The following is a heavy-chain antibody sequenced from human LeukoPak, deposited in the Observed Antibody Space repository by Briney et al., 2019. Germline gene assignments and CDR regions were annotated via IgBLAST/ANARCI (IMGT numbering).Heavy chain of an antibody. Sequence: GRSLRLSCAASGFTFSKYGMYWVRQAPGKGLEWVAVISYDGSNKYYADSVKGRFTISRDNSKNALYLQMNSLRAEDTAVYYCARDLKETAMGESAHDYWGQGTLVTVSS. CDR3: ARDLKETAMGESAHDY. V-gene: IGHV3-30*03. J-gene: IGHJ4*02. CDR1: GFTFSKYG. CDR2: ISYDGSNK. D-gene: IGHD5-18*01.